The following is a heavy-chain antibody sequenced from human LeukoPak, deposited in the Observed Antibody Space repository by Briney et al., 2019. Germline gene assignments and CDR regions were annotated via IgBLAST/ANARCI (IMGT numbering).Heavy chain of an antibody. CDR3: ARSVLRQGAFDI. Sequence: ASVKVSCKASGYTFTGYYMHWVRQAPGQGGEWMGWINPNSGGTNYAQKFQGRVTMTRDTSISTAYMELSRLRSDDTAVYYCARSVLRQGAFDIWGQGTMVTVSS. V-gene: IGHV1-2*02. CDR1: GYTFTGYY. D-gene: IGHD2-8*01. CDR2: INPNSGGT. J-gene: IGHJ3*02.